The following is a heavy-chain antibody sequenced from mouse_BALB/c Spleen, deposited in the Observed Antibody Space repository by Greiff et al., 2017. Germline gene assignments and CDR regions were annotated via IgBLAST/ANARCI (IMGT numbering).Heavy chain of an antibody. D-gene: IGHD2-14*01. CDR3: ARNYRYDGYYFDY. CDR1: GYTFTSYW. CDR2: INPSTGYT. Sequence: VQVVESGAELAKPGASVKMSCKASGYTFTSYWMHWVKQRPGQGLEWIGYINPSTGYTEYNQKFKDKATLTADKSSSTAYMQLSSLTSEDSAVYYCARNYRYDGYYFDYWGQGTTLTVSS. J-gene: IGHJ2*01. V-gene: IGHV1-7*01.